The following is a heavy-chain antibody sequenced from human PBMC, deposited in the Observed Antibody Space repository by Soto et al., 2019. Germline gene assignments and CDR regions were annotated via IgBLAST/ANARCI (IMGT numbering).Heavy chain of an antibody. CDR3: ARDGDVNTGFGKDY. J-gene: IGHJ4*02. D-gene: IGHD3-16*01. CDR1: GFTFSSYG. Sequence: PGGSLRLSCAASGFTFSSYGMHWVRQDPGKGLEWVAFIWHDGGNKFYAESVKGRFTISRDNSKNTLYLQMTSLSAEDTAMYYCARDGDVNTGFGKDYWGQGTLVTVSS. V-gene: IGHV3-33*01. CDR2: IWHDGGNK.